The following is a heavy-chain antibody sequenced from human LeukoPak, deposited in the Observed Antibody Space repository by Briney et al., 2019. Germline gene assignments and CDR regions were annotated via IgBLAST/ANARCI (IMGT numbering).Heavy chain of an antibody. CDR2: INHSGST. Sequence: SETLSLTYAVYGGSFSGYYWSWIRQPPGKGLEWIGEINHSGSTNYNPSLKSRVTISVDTSKNQFSLKLSSVTAADTAVYYCARLRRHPNHYGSGSYGAFDYWGQGTLVTVSS. CDR3: ARLRRHPNHYGSGSYGAFDY. D-gene: IGHD3-10*01. CDR1: GGSFSGYY. J-gene: IGHJ4*02. V-gene: IGHV4-34*01.